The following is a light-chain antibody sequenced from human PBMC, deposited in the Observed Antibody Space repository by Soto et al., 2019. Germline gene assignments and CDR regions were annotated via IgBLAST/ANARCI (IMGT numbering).Light chain of an antibody. CDR1: SSDVGGYNY. V-gene: IGLV2-14*01. CDR3: SSYASSCTLV. CDR2: EVS. J-gene: IGLJ2*01. Sequence: QSALTQPASVSGSPGQSITISCTGTSSDVGGYNYVSWYQQHPGKAPKLMIYEVSNRPSGVSNRFSGSESGNTASLTISGLQAEDEADYYCSSYASSCTLVFGGGTKLTVL.